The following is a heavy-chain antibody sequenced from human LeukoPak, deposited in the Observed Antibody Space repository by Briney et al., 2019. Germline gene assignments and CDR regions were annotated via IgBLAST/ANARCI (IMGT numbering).Heavy chain of an antibody. CDR1: GFTFSSYG. V-gene: IGHV3-30*02. J-gene: IGHJ4*02. CDR3: AKVLESDTGIVGAYDY. Sequence: GGSLRLSCAASGFTFSSYGMHWVLQAPGKGLEWVAFIRYDGSNKYYADSVKGRFTISRDNSKNTLYLQMNSLRAEDTAVYYCAKVLESDTGIVGAYDYWGQGTLVTVSS. D-gene: IGHD1-26*01. CDR2: IRYDGSNK.